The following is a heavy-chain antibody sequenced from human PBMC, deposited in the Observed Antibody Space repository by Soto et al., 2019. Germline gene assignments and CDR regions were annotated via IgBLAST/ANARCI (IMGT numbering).Heavy chain of an antibody. CDR3: AKGESTWNRLTRCFGL. D-gene: IGHD1-1*01. J-gene: IGHJ2*01. CDR1: GFTFSSYW. Sequence: EVQLVESGGGLVQPGGSLRLSCAASGFTFSSYWMSWVRQAPGKGLEWVANIKQDGSEKYYVDSVKGRFTISRDNAKNSLYLQMNSLRAEDTAVYYCAKGESTWNRLTRCFGLWGRGIVVTVSS. CDR2: IKQDGSEK. V-gene: IGHV3-7*01.